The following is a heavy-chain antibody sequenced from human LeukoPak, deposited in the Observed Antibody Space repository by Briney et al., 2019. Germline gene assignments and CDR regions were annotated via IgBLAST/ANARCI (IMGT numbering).Heavy chain of an antibody. Sequence: PGGSLRLSCAASGFTFSSYGMTWVRQAPGKGLEWVSGISGSGGSTYYADSVKGRFTISRDNSKNTRYLQMNSLRAEDTAVYYCAKGAQPTDYWGQGTLVTVSS. J-gene: IGHJ4*02. CDR2: ISGSGGST. CDR1: GFTFSSYG. V-gene: IGHV3-23*01. D-gene: IGHD1-14*01. CDR3: AKGAQPTDY.